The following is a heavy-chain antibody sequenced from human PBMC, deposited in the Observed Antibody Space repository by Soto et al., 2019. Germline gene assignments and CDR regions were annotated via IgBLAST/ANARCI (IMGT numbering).Heavy chain of an antibody. Sequence: GGSLRLSCAASGFTFSSYAMSWVRQAPGKGLEWVSAISGSGGSTYYADSVKGRFTISIDNSKNTLYLQMNSLRAEDTAVYYCAKRVLLHDAFDIWGQGTMVTVSS. J-gene: IGHJ3*02. CDR3: AKRVLLHDAFDI. D-gene: IGHD2-15*01. V-gene: IGHV3-23*01. CDR1: GFTFSSYA. CDR2: ISGSGGST.